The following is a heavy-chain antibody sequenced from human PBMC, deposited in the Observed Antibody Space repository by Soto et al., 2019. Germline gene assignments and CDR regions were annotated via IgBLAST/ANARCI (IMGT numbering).Heavy chain of an antibody. CDR1: GFMFSRYA. CDR2: ISKDGSVI. CDR3: ATDVDYTPFDY. J-gene: IGHJ4*02. V-gene: IGHV3-30*04. D-gene: IGHD4-4*01. Sequence: QVQLVESGGGVVPPGRSLRLSCAASGFMFSRYAMHWVRQAPGKGLEWVAVISKDGSVIYYADSVKGRFTISRDNTKNTVYLRMDSLRAEDTAVYYCATDVDYTPFDYWGQGTLVTVSA.